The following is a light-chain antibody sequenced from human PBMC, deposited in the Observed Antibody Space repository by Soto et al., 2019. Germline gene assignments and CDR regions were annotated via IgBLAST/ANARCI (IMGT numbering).Light chain of an antibody. J-gene: IGLJ3*02. Sequence: QLVLTQSSSASVSLGSSVKLTCTLSSGHSSNIIAWHQQQPGKAPRYLMKLEGSGSYNKGSGVPDRFSGSSSGADRYLTISNLQSEDESDYYCETWDSNTRVFGGGTKVTVL. V-gene: IGLV4-60*03. CDR2: LEGSGSY. CDR3: ETWDSNTRV. CDR1: SGHSSNI.